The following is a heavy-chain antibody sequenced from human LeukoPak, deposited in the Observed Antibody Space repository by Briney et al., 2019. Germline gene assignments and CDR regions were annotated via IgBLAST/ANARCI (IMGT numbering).Heavy chain of an antibody. CDR1: GFTFSSYG. V-gene: IGHV3-33*08. Sequence: PGGSLRLSCAASGFTFSSYGMHWVRQAPGKGLEWVAVIWYDGTNKYYADSVKGRFTISRDNSKNTLHLQMNSLRAEDTAVYYCARATVSRWFDPWGQGTLVTVSS. J-gene: IGHJ5*02. CDR2: IWYDGTNK. CDR3: ARATVSRWFDP. D-gene: IGHD4-17*01.